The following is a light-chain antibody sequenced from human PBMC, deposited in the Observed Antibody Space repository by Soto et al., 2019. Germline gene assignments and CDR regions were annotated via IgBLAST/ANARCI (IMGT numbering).Light chain of an antibody. Sequence: GSPGQSITISCTGTSSDVGNYKYVSWYQQHPGKAPKLMIYEVSNRPSGVSNRFSGSKSGNTASLTISGLQAEDETDYYCFSYTSSGTYVFGTGTKVTVL. J-gene: IGLJ1*01. CDR1: SSDVGNYKY. V-gene: IGLV2-14*01. CDR3: FSYTSSGTYV. CDR2: EVS.